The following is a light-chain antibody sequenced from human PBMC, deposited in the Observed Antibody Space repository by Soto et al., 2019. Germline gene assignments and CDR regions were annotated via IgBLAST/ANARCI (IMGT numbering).Light chain of an antibody. J-gene: IGKJ4*01. CDR3: QQYNGFSLT. V-gene: IGKV1-5*03. Sequence: DIQMTQSPSTLSASVGDRVTITCRASESISSWLAWYQQKPGKAPKLLIYKASSLEVGVPSRFSGSGSGTEFTLTISSLQPDDFASYYCQQYNGFSLTFGGGTKVDIK. CDR2: KAS. CDR1: ESISSW.